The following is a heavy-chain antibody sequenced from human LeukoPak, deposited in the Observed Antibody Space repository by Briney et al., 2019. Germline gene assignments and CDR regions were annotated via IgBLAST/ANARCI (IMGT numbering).Heavy chain of an antibody. Sequence: PGGSLRLSCAASGFIFSSFRMNWVRQAPGKGLECVSSISSSGSLIYYADSMKGRFTVSRDNAKNSLFLQLNSLTAEDTAVYYCAKAVGGTHWGQGTLVTVSS. CDR2: ISSSGSLI. D-gene: IGHD6-19*01. CDR1: GFIFSSFR. J-gene: IGHJ4*02. V-gene: IGHV3-21*01. CDR3: AKAVGGTH.